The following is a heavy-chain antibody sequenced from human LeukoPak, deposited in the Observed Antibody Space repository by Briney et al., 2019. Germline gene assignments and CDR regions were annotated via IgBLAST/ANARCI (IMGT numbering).Heavy chain of an antibody. Sequence: SETLSLTCTVSGDSISSSYYWGWIRQPPGKGLEWIGSIYHSGITYYNPSLKSRVTISADTSKNQFSLKLSSVTAADTAVYFCARVTGSSWYYSYYMDVWGKGTTVTVSS. CDR3: ARVTGSSWYYSYYMDV. CDR1: GDSISSSYY. V-gene: IGHV4-38-2*02. J-gene: IGHJ6*03. D-gene: IGHD6-13*01. CDR2: IYHSGIT.